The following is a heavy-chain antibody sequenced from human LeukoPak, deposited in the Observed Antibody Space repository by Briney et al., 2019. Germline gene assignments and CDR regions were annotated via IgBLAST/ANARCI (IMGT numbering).Heavy chain of an antibody. D-gene: IGHD3-22*01. CDR1: GFTFSSYA. CDR3: ARDPENLFTMIVHDVFNI. CDR2: ISGSGGST. Sequence: GGSLRLSCAASGFTFSSYAMSWVRQAPGKGLEWVSAISGSGGSTYYADSVKGRFTISRDNSKNTLYLQMNSLRAEDTAVYYCARDPENLFTMIVHDVFNIWGQGTVVAVSS. V-gene: IGHV3-23*01. J-gene: IGHJ3*02.